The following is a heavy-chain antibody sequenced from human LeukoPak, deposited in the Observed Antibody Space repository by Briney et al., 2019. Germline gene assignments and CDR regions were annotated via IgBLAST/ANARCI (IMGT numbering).Heavy chain of an antibody. J-gene: IGHJ4*02. D-gene: IGHD5-18*01. CDR1: GGSISNYYY. Sequence: SETLSLTCTVSGGSISNYYYWSWIRQPAGKGLEWIGRIYFSGTTIYNPSLKSRVTMPLDTSKNQFSLKLTSVTAADTAVYYCARDVDTFFDYWGQGTLVTVSS. V-gene: IGHV4-4*07. CDR2: IYFSGTT. CDR3: ARDVDTFFDY.